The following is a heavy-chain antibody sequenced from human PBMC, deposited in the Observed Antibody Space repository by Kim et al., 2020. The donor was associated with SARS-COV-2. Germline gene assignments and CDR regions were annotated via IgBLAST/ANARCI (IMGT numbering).Heavy chain of an antibody. D-gene: IGHD3-16*01. CDR1: GGSISSYY. Sequence: SETLSLTCTVSGGSISSYYWSWIRQPPGKGLEWIGYIYYSGSTNYNPSLKSRVTISVDTSKNQFSLKLSSVTAADTAVYYCASSWTGWGYFDYWGQGTLVTVSS. J-gene: IGHJ4*02. CDR2: IYYSGST. V-gene: IGHV4-59*13. CDR3: ASSWTGWGYFDY.